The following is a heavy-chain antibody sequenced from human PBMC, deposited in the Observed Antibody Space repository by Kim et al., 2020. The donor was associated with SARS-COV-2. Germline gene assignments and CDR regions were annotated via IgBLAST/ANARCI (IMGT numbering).Heavy chain of an antibody. CDR3: ARGGFVVVVPAGL. V-gene: IGHV1-2*02. J-gene: IGHJ4*02. Sequence: YAQRFQGRVTMTRDTSISTAYMELSRLRSDDTAVYYCARGGFVVVVPAGLWGQGTLVTVSS. D-gene: IGHD2-2*01.